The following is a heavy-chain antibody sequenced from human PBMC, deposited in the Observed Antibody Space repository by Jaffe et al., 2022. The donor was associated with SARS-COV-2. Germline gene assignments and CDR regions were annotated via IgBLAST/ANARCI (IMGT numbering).Heavy chain of an antibody. D-gene: IGHD6-13*01. V-gene: IGHV1-2*02. J-gene: IGHJ6*02. CDR1: GYTFTGYY. CDR2: INPNSGGT. CDR3: AREVFPAAEDYYYYYGMDV. Sequence: QVQLVQSGAEVKKPGASVKVSCKASGYTFTGYYMHWVRQAPGQGLEWMGWINPNSGGTNYAQKFQGRVTMTRDTSISTAYMELSRLRSDDTAVYYCAREVFPAAEDYYYYYGMDVWGQGTTVTVSS.